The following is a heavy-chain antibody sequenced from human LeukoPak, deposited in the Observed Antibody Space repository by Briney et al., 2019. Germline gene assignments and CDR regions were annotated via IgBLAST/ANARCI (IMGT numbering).Heavy chain of an antibody. V-gene: IGHV4-4*07. D-gene: IGHD2-15*01. J-gene: IGHJ3*02. CDR3: ARVGCSGGTCYRSRGAFDI. Sequence: SETLSLTCTVSGGSISSYYWSWIRQPAGKGLEWIGRIYTSGSTNYNPSLKSRVTMSVDTSKNQFSLKLSSVTAADTAVYYCARVGCSGGTCYRSRGAFDIWGQGTMVTVPS. CDR1: GGSISSYY. CDR2: IYTSGST.